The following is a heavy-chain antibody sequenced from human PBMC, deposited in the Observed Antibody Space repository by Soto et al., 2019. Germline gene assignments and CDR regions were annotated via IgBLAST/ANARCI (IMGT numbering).Heavy chain of an antibody. CDR3: ARDQYSGYEQNADRDIYYYYYYGMDV. J-gene: IGHJ6*02. Sequence: ASVKVSCKASGYTFTGYYMHWVRQAPGQGLEWMGWINPNSGGTNYAQKFQGWVTMTRDTSISTAYMELSRLRSDETAVYYCARDQYSGYEQNADRDIYYYYYYGMDVWGQGTTVTVSS. D-gene: IGHD5-12*01. CDR2: INPNSGGT. V-gene: IGHV1-2*04. CDR1: GYTFTGYY.